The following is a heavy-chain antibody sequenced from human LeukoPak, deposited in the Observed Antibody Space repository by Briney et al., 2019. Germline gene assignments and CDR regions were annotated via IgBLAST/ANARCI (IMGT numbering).Heavy chain of an antibody. CDR1: GYTLTELS. CDR3: ARDPDY. J-gene: IGHJ4*02. CDR2: FDPEDGET. V-gene: IGHV1-24*01. Sequence: GASVKVSCKVSGYTLTELSMHWVRQAPGKGLEWMGGFDPEDGETIYAQKFQGRVTMTTDTSTSTAYMELRSLRSDDTAVYYCARDPDYWGQGTLVTVSS.